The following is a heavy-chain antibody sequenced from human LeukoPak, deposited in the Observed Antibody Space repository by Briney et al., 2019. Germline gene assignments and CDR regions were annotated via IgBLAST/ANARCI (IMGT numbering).Heavy chain of an antibody. CDR3: AKVSSGGIDAFDI. Sequence: GGSLRLSCAASGFTFSSYAMSWVRQAPGRGLDWVSGISYNGINTYYADSVKGRFTISRDNSKNTLYLQMNSLRAEDTAVYYCAKVSSGGIDAFDIWGQGTMVTVSS. CDR2: ISYNGINT. J-gene: IGHJ3*02. CDR1: GFTFSSYA. V-gene: IGHV3-23*01. D-gene: IGHD1-26*01.